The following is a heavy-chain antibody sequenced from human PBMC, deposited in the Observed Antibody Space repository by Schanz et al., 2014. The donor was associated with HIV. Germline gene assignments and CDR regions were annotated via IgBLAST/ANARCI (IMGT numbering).Heavy chain of an antibody. J-gene: IGHJ4*02. D-gene: IGHD2-15*01. CDR2: VYIGDST. V-gene: IGHV3-53*02. CDR1: GFTISSNY. Sequence: EVQLVETGGGLIQPGGSLRLSCAVSGFTISSNYMSWVRQAPGKGLEWVSVVYIGDSTFYANSVKGRFTVSRDNSKNTLYLQLDNVRAEDTAVYYCAKEGKPVVVDGPRHWGQGVLVTVSS. CDR3: AKEGKPVVVDGPRH.